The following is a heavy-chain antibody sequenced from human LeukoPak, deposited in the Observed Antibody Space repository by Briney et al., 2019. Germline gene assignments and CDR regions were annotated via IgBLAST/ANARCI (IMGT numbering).Heavy chain of an antibody. CDR1: GYTFTSYD. J-gene: IGHJ2*01. V-gene: IGHV1-8*01. CDR3: APFLWGSQGDWFFDL. CDR2: LQPNSGNT. D-gene: IGHD3-16*01. Sequence: ASVKVACKASGYTFTSYDIKWVRQATGQGLDWMGWLQPNSGNTGYAQKLEGRVSMTRNTSISTAYMELNSMKPEDTAVNYCAPFLWGSQGDWFFDLWGRGTLVTVSS.